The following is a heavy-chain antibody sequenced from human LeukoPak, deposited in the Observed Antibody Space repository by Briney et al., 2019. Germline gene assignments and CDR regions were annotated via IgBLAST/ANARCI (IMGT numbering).Heavy chain of an antibody. CDR3: AKDYSDSRVADVFFEY. CDR2: ITSGFTP. V-gene: IGHV3-23*01. D-gene: IGHD2-15*01. J-gene: IGHJ4*02. Sequence: GGSLRPSCAASGLTFSDYAMSWFRQAPGKGLEWVSGITSGFTPHYADSVKGRFTISRENSKNTFHLQLNSLRAEDTAVYYCAKDYSDSRVADVFFEYWGQGTLVTVSS. CDR1: GLTFSDYA.